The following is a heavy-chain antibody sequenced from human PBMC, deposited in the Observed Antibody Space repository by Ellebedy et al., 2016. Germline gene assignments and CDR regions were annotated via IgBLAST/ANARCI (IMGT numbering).Heavy chain of an antibody. CDR1: GFTFSSYW. D-gene: IGHD2-15*01. V-gene: IGHV3-7*01. Sequence: GESLKISCAASGFTFSSYWMSWVRQAPGKGLEWVASIKQDGSESYYVDSVKDRFTISRDNAKNSLSLQMNSLRAEDTAVYYCARDTRDPRLNRYCSGGSCYFYYFDYWGQGTLVTVSS. CDR3: ARDTRDPRLNRYCSGGSCYFYYFDY. CDR2: IKQDGSES. J-gene: IGHJ4*02.